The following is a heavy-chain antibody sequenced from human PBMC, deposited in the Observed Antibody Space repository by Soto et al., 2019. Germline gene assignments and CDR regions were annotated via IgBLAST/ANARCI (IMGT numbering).Heavy chain of an antibody. Sequence: GAAVKVSCEASGYSYPNNGITSVLPAPGQGPERMGWISVHNGKTNYAQKFQDRVTLTTDTSTSTAYMELRSLTSDDTAVYFCARWWYYFGNSDLYYFFDHSAQRTSDT. V-gene: IGHV1-18*04. CDR2: ISVHNGKT. J-gene: IGHJ5*02. D-gene: IGHD2-15*01. CDR3: ARWWYYFGNSDLYYFFDH. CDR1: GYSYPNNG.